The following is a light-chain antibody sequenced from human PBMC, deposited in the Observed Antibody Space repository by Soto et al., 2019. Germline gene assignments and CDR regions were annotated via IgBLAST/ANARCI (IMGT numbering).Light chain of an antibody. CDR3: QQANSFPLT. J-gene: IGKJ4*01. V-gene: IGKV1-12*01. Sequence: DIHITQSPSSLSSSVVYRVTITCQASQDISNYLNWYQQKPGKAPKLLIYAASSLQGGVPSRFSGSGSGTDFTLTISSLQPEDFATYYCQQANSFPLTFGGGTKVDIK. CDR2: AAS. CDR1: QDISNY.